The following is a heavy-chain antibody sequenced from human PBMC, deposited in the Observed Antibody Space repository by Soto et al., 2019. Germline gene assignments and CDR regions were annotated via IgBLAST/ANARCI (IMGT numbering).Heavy chain of an antibody. V-gene: IGHV3-15*07. CDR1: GFTFYTAW. Sequence: EVQLVESGGDLVKPGGSLRLSCAASGFTFYTAWLNWVRQAPGKGLEWVGRIKSKNDGETTDYAAPVKGRFTISRDDSIHTLYLQMNSLKTDDTAVYYCVTDTRGSWGQGTLVTVSS. D-gene: IGHD3-3*01. CDR2: IKSKNDGETT. CDR3: VTDTRGS. J-gene: IGHJ5*02.